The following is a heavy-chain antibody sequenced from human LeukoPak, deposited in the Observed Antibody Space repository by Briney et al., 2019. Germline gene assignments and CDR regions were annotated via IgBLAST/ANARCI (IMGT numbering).Heavy chain of an antibody. J-gene: IGHJ4*02. CDR3: AKGGCSGAGCHSGILDN. Sequence: GGSLRPSCAASGFTFSTYAMSWVRQAPGKGLEWVSTITAGGVSTNYADSVKGRFTISRDNSKNTLYLQMISLRAEDTAVYYCAKGGCSGAGCHSGILDNWGQGTLVTVSS. CDR1: GFTFSTYA. V-gene: IGHV3-23*01. D-gene: IGHD2-15*01. CDR2: ITAGGVST.